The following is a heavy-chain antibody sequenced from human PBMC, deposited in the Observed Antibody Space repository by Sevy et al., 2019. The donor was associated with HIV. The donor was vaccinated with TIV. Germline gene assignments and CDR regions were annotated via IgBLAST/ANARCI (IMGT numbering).Heavy chain of an antibody. CDR2: ISYDGNNK. Sequence: GGSLRLSCAASGLTFSSYAVHWVRQAPGKGLEWVAFISYDGNNKYYPDSVKGRITISRDNSKKTLYLEMNSLRGEDTAVHYCARGGSGWSLDYWGQGTLVTVSS. J-gene: IGHJ4*02. V-gene: IGHV3-30-3*01. CDR1: GLTFSSYA. CDR3: ARGGSGWSLDY. D-gene: IGHD6-19*01.